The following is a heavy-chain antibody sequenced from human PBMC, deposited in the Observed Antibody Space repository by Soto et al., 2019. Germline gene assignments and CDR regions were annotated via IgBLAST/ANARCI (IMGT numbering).Heavy chain of an antibody. Sequence: EVQLVESGGGLEQPGGFLRLSCVTSGFILQNYAMSWVRQAPGKGLEWVAAVRGPADDTFYEESVKGRFTISRDNSKNTVYLEMNSLRPEDTAVYYCAKVTWERDCSGSSCPKTDFDWWGQGTLVTVSS. CDR3: AKVTWERDCSGSSCPKTDFDW. J-gene: IGHJ4*02. CDR2: VRGPADDT. CDR1: GFILQNYA. D-gene: IGHD2-2*01. V-gene: IGHV3-23*04.